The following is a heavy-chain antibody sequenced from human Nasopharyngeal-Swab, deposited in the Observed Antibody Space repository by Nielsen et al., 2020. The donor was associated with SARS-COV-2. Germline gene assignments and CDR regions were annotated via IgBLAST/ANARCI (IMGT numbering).Heavy chain of an antibody. CDR2: ISGSGGGT. J-gene: IGHJ6*02. CDR1: GFTFSYYG. CDR3: AFVDTTLLVYYYSGMDV. V-gene: IGHV3-23*01. D-gene: IGHD5-18*01. Sequence: GESLKISCAASGFTFSYYGMSWVRQAPRKGLEWVSSISGSGGGTQYADSVKGRFTISRDNSKNTLLLQMNSLRAEDTAVYYCAFVDTTLLVYYYSGMDVWGQGTTVTVSS.